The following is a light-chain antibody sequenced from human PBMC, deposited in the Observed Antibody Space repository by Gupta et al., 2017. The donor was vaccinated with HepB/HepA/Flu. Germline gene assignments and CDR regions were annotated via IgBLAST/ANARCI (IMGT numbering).Light chain of an antibody. CDR1: KSVRTRY. V-gene: IGKV3-20*01. Sequence: EIVLTQSPGTLSLSPGERATLSCRASKSVRTRYLAWFQQRPGQAPRVLIYATSSRAAGTPDRFSGNGSGTDFTLTVSRLEPEDFAVYYCQQYDKSPRTFGQGTIVDIK. J-gene: IGKJ1*01. CDR3: QQYDKSPRT. CDR2: ATS.